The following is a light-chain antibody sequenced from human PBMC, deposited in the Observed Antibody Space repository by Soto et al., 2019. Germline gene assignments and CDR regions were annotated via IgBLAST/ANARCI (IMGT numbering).Light chain of an antibody. CDR1: QTSSSW. J-gene: IGKJ4*01. CDR2: GAS. CDR3: QQYGSSLT. Sequence: DIQMTQSPSTLSGSVGDRVTITCRASQTSSSWLAWYQQKPGKAPKLLIYGASSRATGIPDRFSGSGSGTDFTLTISRLEPEDFAVYYCQQYGSSLTFGGGTKVEIK. V-gene: IGKV1-5*01.